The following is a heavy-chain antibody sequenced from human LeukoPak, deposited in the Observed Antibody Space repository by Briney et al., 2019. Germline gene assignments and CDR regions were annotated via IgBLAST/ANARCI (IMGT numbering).Heavy chain of an antibody. V-gene: IGHV3-11*01. J-gene: IGHJ4*02. CDR1: GFAFSDYY. CDR3: AKANVFGVLDYFDY. D-gene: IGHD3-3*01. CDR2: ISSSGSTI. Sequence: GGSLRLSCAASGFAFSDYYMSWIRQAPGKGLEWVSYISSSGSTIYYADSVKGRFTVSRDNSKNTLSLQMYSLRAEDTAIYYCAKANVFGVLDYFDYWGQGTLVTVSS.